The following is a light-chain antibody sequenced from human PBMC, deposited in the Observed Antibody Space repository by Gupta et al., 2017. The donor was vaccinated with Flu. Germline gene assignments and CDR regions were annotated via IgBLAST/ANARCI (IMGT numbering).Light chain of an antibody. V-gene: IGKV3-11*01. CDR2: DAS. CDR1: QSVSSY. Sequence: DIVLTQSPATLSLSPGERATLSCRASQSVSSYLAWYQQKPGQAPRLLIYDASNRATGIPARFSGSGSGTDFTLTISRREPEDFAVYYWQQRSNYLTFGGGTKVEIK. J-gene: IGKJ4*01. CDR3: QQRSNYLT.